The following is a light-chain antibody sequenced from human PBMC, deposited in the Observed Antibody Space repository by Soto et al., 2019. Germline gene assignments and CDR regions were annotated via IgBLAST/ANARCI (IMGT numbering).Light chain of an antibody. J-gene: IGLJ2*01. V-gene: IGLV3-21*04. Sequence: SYELTQPPSVSVAPGKMARITCGGNNIGSKNVHWYQQKPGQAPVLVIYYDSDRPSGIPERFSGSNSGNTATLTISRVEAGDEADYYCQVWDSSGDHPVFGGGTKLTVL. CDR3: QVWDSSGDHPV. CDR1: NIGSKN. CDR2: YDS.